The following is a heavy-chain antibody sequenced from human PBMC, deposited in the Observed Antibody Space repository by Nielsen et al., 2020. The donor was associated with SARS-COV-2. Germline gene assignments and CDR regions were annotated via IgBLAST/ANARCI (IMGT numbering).Heavy chain of an antibody. CDR3: ARRRIAAYWDY. Sequence: SETLPLTCAVYGGSFSGYYWSWIRQPPGKGLEWIGEINHSGSTNYNPSLKSRVTISVDTSKNQFSLKLSSVTAADTAVYYCARRRIAAYWDYWGQGTLVTVSS. J-gene: IGHJ4*02. D-gene: IGHD6-13*01. V-gene: IGHV4-34*01. CDR2: INHSGST. CDR1: GGSFSGYY.